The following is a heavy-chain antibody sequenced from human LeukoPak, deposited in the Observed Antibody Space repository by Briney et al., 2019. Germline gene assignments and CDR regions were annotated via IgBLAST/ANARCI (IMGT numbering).Heavy chain of an antibody. D-gene: IGHD3-3*01. CDR2: ISFDGSNK. V-gene: IGHV3-30*03. CDR3: ARASYDFWSGYYTGSYYYGMDV. CDR1: GFTFSSYG. Sequence: PGGSLRLSCAASGFTFSSYGMHWVRQAPGKGLEWVAVISFDGSNKYYADSVKGRFTISRDNSKNTLYLQMNSLRAEDTAVYYCARASYDFWSGYYTGSYYYGMDVWGQGTTVTVSS. J-gene: IGHJ6*02.